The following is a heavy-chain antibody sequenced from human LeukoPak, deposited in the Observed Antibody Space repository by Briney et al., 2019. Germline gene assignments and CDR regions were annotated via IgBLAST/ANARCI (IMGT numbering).Heavy chain of an antibody. CDR3: ARDVEPSGDFDC. D-gene: IGHD2-15*01. J-gene: IGHJ4*02. CDR1: GFSLSNYN. V-gene: IGHV3-21*01. CDR2: VSSSSSHI. Sequence: GGSLRFSCVASGFSLSNYNMNWVRQAPGKGLEWISSVSSSSSHIYYIDSVKGRFTISRDNAKNSLYLQMDSLGAEDTAMYYCARDVEPSGDFDCWGQGTLVTVSS.